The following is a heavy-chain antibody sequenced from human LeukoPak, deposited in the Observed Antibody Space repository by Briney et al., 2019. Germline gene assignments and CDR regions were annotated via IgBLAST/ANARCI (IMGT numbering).Heavy chain of an antibody. J-gene: IGHJ4*02. CDR1: GFTFSSYW. CDR2: IDTDGSGT. D-gene: IGHD4/OR15-4a*01. Sequence: GGSLRLSCAASGFTFSSYWMHWVRQAPGKGLVWVSRIDTDGSGTSYADSVKGRFTISRDNAKNTLYLQMNSLRAEDTAVYYCARGRRYDYSATLGYWGQGTLVSVSS. V-gene: IGHV3-74*01. CDR3: ARGRRYDYSATLGY.